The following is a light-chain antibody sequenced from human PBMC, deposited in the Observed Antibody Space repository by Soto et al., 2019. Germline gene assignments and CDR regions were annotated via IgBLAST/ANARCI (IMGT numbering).Light chain of an antibody. CDR3: HQRQSWPRT. J-gene: IGKJ1*01. CDR1: QAVNTR. CDR2: LLS. V-gene: IGKV3-11*01. Sequence: EIVLTQSPATLSSLPGDRVTLSFRATQAVNTRLAWYQHKPGQTPRLLIYLLSNRAAGVPARFSGRVSGTDSALTISDVEPEDFAGYYCHQRQSWPRTFGEGTKVVIK.